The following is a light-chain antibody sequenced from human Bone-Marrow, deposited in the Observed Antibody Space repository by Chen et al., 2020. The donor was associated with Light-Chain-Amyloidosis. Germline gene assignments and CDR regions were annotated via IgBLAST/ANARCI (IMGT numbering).Light chain of an antibody. CDR3: QSEDSRGTYEVI. CDR2: RDT. V-gene: IGLV3-25*03. CDR1: DLPTKY. J-gene: IGLJ2*01. Sequence: SYELTQPPSVSVSPGQTARITCSGDDLPTKYAYWYQQKPGQAPVLVIHRDTERPSGISERFSGSSSGATATLTNSGVQAEDEADDHCQSEDSRGTYEVIFGGGTKLTVL.